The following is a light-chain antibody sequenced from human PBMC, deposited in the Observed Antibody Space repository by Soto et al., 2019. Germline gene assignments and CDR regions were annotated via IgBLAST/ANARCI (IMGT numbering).Light chain of an antibody. CDR3: QQYGSSQT. Sequence: EMVLTQSPGTRSLSPGERATLSCRASQSVSSSHLAWYQQKPGQAPRLLIYGASSRAAGIPDRFSGSGSETDFTLTISRLESEDFAVYYCQQYGSSQTFGQGTKVDIK. CDR2: GAS. CDR1: QSVSSSH. V-gene: IGKV3-20*01. J-gene: IGKJ1*01.